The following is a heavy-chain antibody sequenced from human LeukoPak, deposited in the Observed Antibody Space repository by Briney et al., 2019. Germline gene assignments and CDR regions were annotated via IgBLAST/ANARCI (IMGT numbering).Heavy chain of an antibody. J-gene: IGHJ5*02. V-gene: IGHV1-69*13. CDR2: IIPIFGTA. CDR3: ARGEGPTYGSGSYYKYNWFDP. D-gene: IGHD3-10*01. CDR1: GGTFSSYA. Sequence: SVKVSCKASGGTFSSYAISWVRQAPGQGLEWMGGIIPIFGTANYAQKFQGRVTITADESTSTAYMELSSLRSEDTAVYYCARGEGPTYGSGSYYKYNWFDPWGQGTLVSVSS.